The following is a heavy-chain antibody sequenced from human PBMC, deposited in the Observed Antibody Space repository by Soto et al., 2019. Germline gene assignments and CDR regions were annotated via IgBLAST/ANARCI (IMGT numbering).Heavy chain of an antibody. J-gene: IGHJ5*02. CDR3: ARVVGATTRYPPGWFDP. V-gene: IGHV4-31*03. Sequence: KTSETLSLTCTVSGGSISSGGYYWSWIRQHPGKGLEWIGYIYYSGSTYYNPSLKSRVTISVDTSKNQFSLKLSSVTAADTAVYYCARVVGATTRYPPGWFDPWGQGTLVTVSS. D-gene: IGHD1-26*01. CDR1: GGSISSGGYY. CDR2: IYYSGST.